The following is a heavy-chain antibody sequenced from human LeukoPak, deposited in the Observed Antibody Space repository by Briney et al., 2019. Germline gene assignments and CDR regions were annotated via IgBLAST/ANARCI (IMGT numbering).Heavy chain of an antibody. Sequence: SETLSLTCAVYGGSFSGYYWSWIRQPPGKGLEWIGEINHSGSTNYNPSLKSRVTLSVDTSKNQFSLKLSSVTAADTAVYYCARGWAAMVKFDYWGQGTLVTVSS. V-gene: IGHV4-34*01. CDR1: GGSFSGYY. CDR2: INHSGST. J-gene: IGHJ4*02. D-gene: IGHD5-18*01. CDR3: ARGWAAMVKFDY.